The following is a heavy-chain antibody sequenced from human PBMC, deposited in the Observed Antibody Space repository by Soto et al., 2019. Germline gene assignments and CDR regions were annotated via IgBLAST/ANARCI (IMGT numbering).Heavy chain of an antibody. CDR1: GGSFSGYY. V-gene: IGHV4-34*01. CDR2: INHSGST. D-gene: IGHD2-8*01. CDR3: ARGRGQVRMVYANRGWFDP. J-gene: IGHJ5*02. Sequence: SETLSLTCAVYGGSFSGYYWSWIRQPPGKGLEWIGEINHSGSTNYNPSLKSRVTISVDTSKNQFSLKLSSVTAADTAVYYCARGRGQVRMVYANRGWFDPWGQGTLVTVSS.